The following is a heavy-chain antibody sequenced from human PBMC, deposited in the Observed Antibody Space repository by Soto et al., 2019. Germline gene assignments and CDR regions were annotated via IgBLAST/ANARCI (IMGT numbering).Heavy chain of an antibody. CDR1: GGTFSSYA. D-gene: IGHD2-21*01. CDR2: IIPIFGTA. J-gene: IGHJ6*02. V-gene: IGHV1-69*13. Sequence: SVKVSCKASGGTFSSYAISWVRQAPGQGLEWMGGIIPIFGTANYAQKFQGRVTITADESTSTAYMELSSLRSEDTAVYYCARDRLGYYGMDVWGQGTTVTVSS. CDR3: ARDRLGYYGMDV.